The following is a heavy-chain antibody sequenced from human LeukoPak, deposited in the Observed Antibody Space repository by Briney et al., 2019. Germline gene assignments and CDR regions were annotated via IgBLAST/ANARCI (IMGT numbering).Heavy chain of an antibody. CDR3: AREGEMYGTPFDR. V-gene: IGHV1-18*01. CDR2: ISAYNGNT. J-gene: IGHJ4*02. D-gene: IGHD2-8*01. Sequence: ASVKVSCKASGYTFTNYGIDWVRQAPGQGLEWMGWISAYNGNTNYAQKLQDRVTMTTDTSTSTAYMELRSLRSDDTAVYYCAREGEMYGTPFDRWGQGTLVTVSS. CDR1: GYTFTNYG.